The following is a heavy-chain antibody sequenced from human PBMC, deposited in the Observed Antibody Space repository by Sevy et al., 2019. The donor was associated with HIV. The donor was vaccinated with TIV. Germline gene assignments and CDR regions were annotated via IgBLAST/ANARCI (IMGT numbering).Heavy chain of an antibody. CDR2: VKEDGSEK. D-gene: IGHD3-10*01. CDR3: TRGRNNYRS. CDR1: GFTFSNYW. Sequence: GGSLRLSCVASGFTFSNYWMSWVRQAPGKGLEWVANVKEDGSEKYYVESVKGRFTISRDNAKNSLYLQMNSLRAEDTAVYYCTRGRNNYRSWGQGTLVTVSS. V-gene: IGHV3-7*01. J-gene: IGHJ5*02.